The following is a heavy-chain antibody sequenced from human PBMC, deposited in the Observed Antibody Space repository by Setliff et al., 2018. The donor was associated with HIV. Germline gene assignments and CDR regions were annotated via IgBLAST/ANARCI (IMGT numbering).Heavy chain of an antibody. Sequence: KPSETLSLTCTVSGGSFIGSSFQSTWIRQTPGKGLEWIADIAYSGTTMYTNYNPSLEGRVIVSEDTSRDQFFLKLTSVTADDTAIYYCARGPPFAYWGQGLLVTVSS. CDR2: IAYSGTTMYT. V-gene: IGHV4-39*07. J-gene: IGHJ4*02. CDR1: GGSFIGSSFQ. CDR3: ARGPPFAY.